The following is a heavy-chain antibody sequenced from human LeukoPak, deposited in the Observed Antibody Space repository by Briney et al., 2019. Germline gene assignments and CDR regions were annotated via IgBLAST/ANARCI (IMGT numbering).Heavy chain of an antibody. CDR1: GFTLCIYL. Sequence: GEPLPHSCAASGFTLCIYLLLWVREPPGEGRVWVAHINCDGHHPTYAPPVTSQFTISRDHDQITPYLQLNSLRAHDTAVYYCARDRGDSPDYWGQGTLVTVSS. D-gene: IGHD3-10*01. J-gene: IGHJ4*02. CDR2: INCDGHHP. V-gene: IGHV3-74*03. CDR3: ARDRGDSPDY.